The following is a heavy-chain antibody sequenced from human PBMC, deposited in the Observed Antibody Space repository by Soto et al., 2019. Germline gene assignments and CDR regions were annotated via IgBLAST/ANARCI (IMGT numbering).Heavy chain of an antibody. D-gene: IGHD5-18*01. CDR2: IYYSGST. J-gene: IGHJ4*02. Sequence: QVQLQESGPGLVKPSETLSLTCTVSGGSVSSGSYYWSWIRQPPGKGLEWIGYIYYSGSTNYNPSLKSRVNISVDTSKNQFSLKLSSVTAADTAVYYCARYSPSMVTEGYYFDYWGQGTLVTVSS. CDR3: ARYSPSMVTEGYYFDY. CDR1: GGSVSSGSYY. V-gene: IGHV4-61*01.